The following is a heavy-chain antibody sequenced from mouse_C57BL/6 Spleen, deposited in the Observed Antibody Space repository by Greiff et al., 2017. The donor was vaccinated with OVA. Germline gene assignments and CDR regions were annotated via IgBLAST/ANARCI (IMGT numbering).Heavy chain of an antibody. V-gene: IGHV1-85*01. CDR1: GYNFTSYD. CDR2: IYPRDGST. CDR3: APRRFAY. Sequence: QVQLQQSVPELVKPGASVKLSCKASGYNFTSYDINWVKQRPGQGLEWIGWIYPRDGSTKYNGKFKGKATLTVDTSSSTAYMELHSLTSEASAVYVCAPRRFAYWGQGTLVTVSA. J-gene: IGHJ3*01. D-gene: IGHD3-1*01.